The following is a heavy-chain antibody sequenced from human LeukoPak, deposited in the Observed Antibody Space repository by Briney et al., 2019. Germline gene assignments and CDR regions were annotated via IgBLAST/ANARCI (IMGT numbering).Heavy chain of an antibody. V-gene: IGHV3-74*01. D-gene: IGHD2/OR15-2a*01. CDR2: INSDGSST. Sequence: GGSLRLSCAASGFTFSPYWIHWVCQAPGKGLVWVSRINSDGSSTNYADSVKGRFTISRDNAKNTVYLQMNSLRAEDTAVYYCARDTSYAMDVWGQGTTVTVSS. CDR1: GFTFSPYW. J-gene: IGHJ6*02. CDR3: ARDTSYAMDV.